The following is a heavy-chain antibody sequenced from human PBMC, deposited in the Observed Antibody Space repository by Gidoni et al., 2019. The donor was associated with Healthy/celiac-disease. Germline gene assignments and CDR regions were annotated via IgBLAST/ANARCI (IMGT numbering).Heavy chain of an antibody. V-gene: IGHV5-51*01. D-gene: IGHD3-10*01. CDR1: GYSFTSYW. J-gene: IGHJ3*02. Sequence: EVQLVQSGAAVKKPGESLKISCKGSGYSFTSYWIGWVRQMPGKGLEWMGIIYPGDSDTRYSPSFQGQVTISADKSISTAYLQWSSLKASDTAMYYCARPPPAPLYGSGDDDAFDIWGQGTMVTVSS. CDR2: IYPGDSDT. CDR3: ARPPPAPLYGSGDDDAFDI.